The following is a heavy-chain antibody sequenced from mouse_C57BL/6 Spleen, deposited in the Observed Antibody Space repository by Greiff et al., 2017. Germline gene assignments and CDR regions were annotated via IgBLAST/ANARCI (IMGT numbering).Heavy chain of an antibody. V-gene: IGHV14-3*01. CDR2: IDPANGNT. D-gene: IGHD5-5*01. CDR3: ASYPFAY. CDR1: GFTINNTY. J-gene: IGHJ3*01. Sequence: VQLQESVAELVRPGASVKLSCTASGFTINNTYMHWVKQSPEQGLEWIGKIDPANGNTKYAPKFQGKATLTAATSSNTAYLQLSSLTSEDTAICYCASYPFAYWGQGTLVTVSA.